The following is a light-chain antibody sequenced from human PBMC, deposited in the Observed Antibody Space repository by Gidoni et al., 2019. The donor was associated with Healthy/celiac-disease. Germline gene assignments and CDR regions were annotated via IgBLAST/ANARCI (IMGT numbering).Light chain of an antibody. V-gene: IGKV1-39*01. J-gene: IGKJ4*01. CDR2: AAS. CDR3: QQSYSTPS. CDR1: QSISSY. Sequence: DIQITQSPTSLSASVGDRVTITCRASQSISSYLNWYQQKPGKSPKRLIDAASRLQSGGPSRFSGRGSGTECTITISSLQPEDFATYYCQQSYSTPSFGGGTKVEIK.